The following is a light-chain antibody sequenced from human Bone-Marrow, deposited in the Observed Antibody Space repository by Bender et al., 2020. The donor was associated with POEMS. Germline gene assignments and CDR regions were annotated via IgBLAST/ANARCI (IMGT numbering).Light chain of an antibody. V-gene: IGLV2-14*02. J-gene: IGLJ2*01. CDR2: EGS. CDR3: AAYTGTTVL. CDR1: SSDVGSYNL. Sequence: QSALTQPASVSGSPGQSITISCTGTSSDVGSYNLVSWYQQHPGKAPKLMIYEGSKRPSGVSNRFSGSKSGNTASLTISGLQAEDEADYYCAAYTGTTVLFGGGTKLTVL.